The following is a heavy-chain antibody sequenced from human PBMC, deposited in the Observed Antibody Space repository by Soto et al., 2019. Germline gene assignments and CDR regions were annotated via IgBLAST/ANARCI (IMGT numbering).Heavy chain of an antibody. CDR3: ATDPGVGFDY. Sequence: ASVKVSCKASGYTFTSYGISWVRQAPGQGLEWMGWISAYNGNTNYAQKFQGRVTMTEDKSTSTAYMELSSLRSEDTAVYYCATDPGVGFDYWGQGTLVTVPQ. CDR1: GYTFTSYG. CDR2: ISAYNGNT. J-gene: IGHJ4*02. D-gene: IGHD1-26*01. V-gene: IGHV1-18*01.